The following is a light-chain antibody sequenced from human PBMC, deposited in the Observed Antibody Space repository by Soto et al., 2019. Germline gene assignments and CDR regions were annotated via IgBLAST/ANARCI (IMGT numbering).Light chain of an antibody. J-gene: IGLJ3*02. V-gene: IGLV1-44*01. Sequence: LTQPPSASGTPGQRVAISCSGSSSDIGSNTVNWYQHLPGTAPQLLMYSDNQRPSGVPDRFSGSKSGTSASLAISGLQSEDEGDYYCASWDDSLNGWVFGGGTKVTVL. CDR1: SSDIGSNT. CDR2: SDN. CDR3: ASWDDSLNGWV.